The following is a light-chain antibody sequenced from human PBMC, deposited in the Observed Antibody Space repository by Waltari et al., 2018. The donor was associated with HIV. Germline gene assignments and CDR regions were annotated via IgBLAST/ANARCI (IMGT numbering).Light chain of an antibody. CDR1: SSDVGSYNL. Sequence: QSALTQPASVSGSPGQSITISCTGTSSDVGSYNLVSWYQQHPGKAPKFMIYEGTKRPSGVSNRFSGSKSGNTASLTISGLQAEDEADYHCCSYAGNNTLVFGGGTKLTVL. CDR2: EGT. V-gene: IGLV2-23*01. CDR3: CSYAGNNTLV. J-gene: IGLJ3*02.